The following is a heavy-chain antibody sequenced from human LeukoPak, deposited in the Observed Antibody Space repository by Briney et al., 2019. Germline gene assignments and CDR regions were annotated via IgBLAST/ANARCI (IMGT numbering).Heavy chain of an antibody. CDR3: ARTTMIAGDY. J-gene: IGHJ4*02. Sequence: SGGSLRLSCAASGFTVSSNYMSWVRQAPGKGLEWVSVIYSGGSTYYADSVKGRFTISRDNAKNSLYLQMNSLRAEDTAVYYCARTTMIAGDYWGQGTLVTVSS. V-gene: IGHV3-53*01. D-gene: IGHD3-22*01. CDR2: IYSGGST. CDR1: GFTVSSNY.